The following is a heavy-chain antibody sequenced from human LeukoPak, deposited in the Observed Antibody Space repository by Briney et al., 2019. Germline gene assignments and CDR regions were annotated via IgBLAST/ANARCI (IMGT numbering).Heavy chain of an antibody. J-gene: IGHJ4*02. V-gene: IGHV3-13*01. Sequence: PGGSLRLSCAASGFTFSDYDMHWVRQATGKGLEWVSAIGTAGDTYYTGSVKGRFTISRENAKNSLYLQMNSLRAEDTAVYYCARDSCSGGSCFNFDYWGQGTLVTVSS. CDR2: IGTAGDT. D-gene: IGHD2-15*01. CDR3: ARDSCSGGSCFNFDY. CDR1: GFTFSDYD.